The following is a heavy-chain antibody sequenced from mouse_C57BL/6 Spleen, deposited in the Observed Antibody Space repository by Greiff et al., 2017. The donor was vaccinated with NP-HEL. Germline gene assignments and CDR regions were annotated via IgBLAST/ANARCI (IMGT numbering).Heavy chain of an antibody. V-gene: IGHV1-42*01. D-gene: IGHD2-3*01. CDR3: ARGRNDGYCFFYAMDY. CDR1: GYSFTGYY. Sequence: VQLKQSGPELVKPGASVKISCKASGYSFTGYYMNWVKQSPEKSLEWIGEINPSTGGTTYNQKFKAKATLTVDKSSSPAYMQLKSLTSADSAVSYCARGRNDGYCFFYAMDYWGKGTSVTVSS. J-gene: IGHJ4*01. CDR2: INPSTGGT.